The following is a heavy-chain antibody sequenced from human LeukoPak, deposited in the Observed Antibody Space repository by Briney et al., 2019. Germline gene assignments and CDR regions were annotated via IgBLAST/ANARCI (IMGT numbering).Heavy chain of an antibody. Sequence: GRSLRLSCAASGFTFSSYGMHWVRQAPGKGLEWVAVIWYDGSNKYYADSVKGRFTISRDNSKNTLYLQMNSLRAEDMAVYYCAREWELVTFDFWGEGTLVTVSS. V-gene: IGHV3-33*01. CDR1: GFTFSSYG. J-gene: IGHJ4*02. D-gene: IGHD1-26*01. CDR3: AREWELVTFDF. CDR2: IWYDGSNK.